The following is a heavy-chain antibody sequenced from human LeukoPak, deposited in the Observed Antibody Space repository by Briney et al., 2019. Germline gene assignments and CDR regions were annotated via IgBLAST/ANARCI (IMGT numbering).Heavy chain of an antibody. D-gene: IGHD6-19*01. CDR2: ISKNGRNT. V-gene: IGHV3-64*01. CDR3: ARVDSGSACAS. J-gene: IGHJ1*01. CDR1: GFTLSSYS. Sequence: GSLRLSCAASGFTLSSYSMHWVRQAPGKGLEFVSAISKNGRNTYYGNSMKGRFTISRDISKNTLYLQMGSLRPEDMAVYYCARVDSGSACASWGQGILVTVSS.